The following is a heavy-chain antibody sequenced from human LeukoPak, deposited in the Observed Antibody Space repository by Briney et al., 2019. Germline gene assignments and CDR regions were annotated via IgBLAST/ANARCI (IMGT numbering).Heavy chain of an antibody. D-gene: IGHD1-26*01. Sequence: PGRSLRLSCAASGFTFSSYGMHWVRQAPGKGLEWVAVIWYDGSNKYYADSVKGRFTISRDNSKNTLYLQMNSLRAEDTAVYYCARDGLLRGLDYWGQGTLVTVSS. CDR2: IWYDGSNK. V-gene: IGHV3-33*01. CDR1: GFTFSSYG. CDR3: ARDGLLRGLDY. J-gene: IGHJ4*02.